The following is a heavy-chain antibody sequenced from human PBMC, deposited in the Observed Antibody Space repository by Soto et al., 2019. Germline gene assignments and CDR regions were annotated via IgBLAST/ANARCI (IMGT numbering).Heavy chain of an antibody. Sequence: ETLSLTCTVSGGSINSYYWSWIRQPPGKGLEWIGYVSYYGSTNYNPSLKSRVTMSVDTSKTHFFLKLTSVTAADAAVYYCARVLCSSSLGYYYGMDVGGPGTTVTVFS. V-gene: IGHV4-59*01. D-gene: IGHD6-13*01. CDR2: VSYYGST. CDR1: GGSINSYY. CDR3: ARVLCSSSLGYYYGMDV. J-gene: IGHJ6*02.